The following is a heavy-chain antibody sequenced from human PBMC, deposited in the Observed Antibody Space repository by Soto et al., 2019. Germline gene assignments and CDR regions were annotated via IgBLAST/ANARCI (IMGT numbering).Heavy chain of an antibody. CDR1: GGSISSGGHH. J-gene: IGHJ5*02. CDR3: ARLMPKSCFDP. V-gene: IGHV4-31*03. CDR2: IYYSGTT. Sequence: SETLSLTCTVSGGSISSGGHHWSWIRQHPAKGLDWIGHIYYSGTTYYNPSLKSRATISAETSENQLSLKLISVTAADTAVYFGARLMPKSCFDPWAQGTPVTVSS. D-gene: IGHD2-2*01.